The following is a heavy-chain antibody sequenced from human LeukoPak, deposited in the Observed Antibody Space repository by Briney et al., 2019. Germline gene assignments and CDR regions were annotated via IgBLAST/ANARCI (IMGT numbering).Heavy chain of an antibody. CDR1: GFTFSSYA. V-gene: IGHV3-30*14. D-gene: IGHD2-15*01. CDR2: ISYDGSNK. Sequence: GRSLRLSCAASGFTFSSYAMHWVRQAPGKGLEWVAVISYDGSNKYYADSVKGRFTISRDNSKNTLYLQMNSLRAEDTAVYYCASDSYSPEYFQHWGQGTLVTVSS. J-gene: IGHJ1*01. CDR3: ASDSYSPEYFQH.